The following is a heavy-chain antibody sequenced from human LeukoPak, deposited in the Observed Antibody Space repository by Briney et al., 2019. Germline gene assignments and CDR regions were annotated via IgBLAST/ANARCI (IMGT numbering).Heavy chain of an antibody. Sequence: SETLSLTCTVSGGSISSYYWSWIRQPAGKGLEWIGRIYTSGSTNYNPSLKSRVTMSVDTSKNQFSLKLSSVTAADTAVYYCARDLSHSSSWPPDHWGQGTLVTVSS. CDR1: GGSISSYY. D-gene: IGHD6-13*01. CDR3: ARDLSHSSSWPPDH. J-gene: IGHJ4*02. CDR2: IYTSGST. V-gene: IGHV4-4*07.